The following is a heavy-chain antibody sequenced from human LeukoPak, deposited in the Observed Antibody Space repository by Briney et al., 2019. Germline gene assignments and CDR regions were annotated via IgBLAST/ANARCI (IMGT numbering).Heavy chain of an antibody. CDR3: AKVTGVVATTGSFDY. J-gene: IGHJ4*02. D-gene: IGHD5-12*01. V-gene: IGHV3-9*01. Sequence: PGGSLRLSCAASGFTFSSYGMHWVRQAPGKGLEWVSGISWNSGSIGYADSVKGRFTISRDNAKNSLYLQMNSLRAEDTALYYCAKVTGVVATTGSFDYWGQGTLVTVSS. CDR2: ISWNSGSI. CDR1: GFTFSSYG.